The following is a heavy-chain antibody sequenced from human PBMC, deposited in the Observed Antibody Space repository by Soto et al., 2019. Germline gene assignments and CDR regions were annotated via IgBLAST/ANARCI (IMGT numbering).Heavy chain of an antibody. CDR1: GYTFTSYD. CDR3: ARERKFDFWRKGLDV. CDR2: TDPNSGST. J-gene: IGHJ6*02. V-gene: IGHV1-8*01. D-gene: IGHD3-3*01. Sequence: QAQLVQSGAEVKKPGASVKVSCKASGYTFTSYDINWVRQAPGQGLEWLGWTDPNSGSTGYAQNFQGRVTMTRNISINTAHMELSSLRSEDTAVYYCARERKFDFWRKGLDVGGQGTTVTVSS.